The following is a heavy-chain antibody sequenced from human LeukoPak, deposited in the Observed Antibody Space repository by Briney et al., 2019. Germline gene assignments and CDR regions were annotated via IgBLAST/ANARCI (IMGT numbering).Heavy chain of an antibody. CDR1: GFSFKGYS. V-gene: IGHV3-21*05. CDR3: ARGGAWGYCSAGSCSLDS. CDR2: VGTSSTFI. Sequence: GGSLRLSCAASGFSFKGYSMNWLRQAPGKGLEWLAFVGTSSTFIYYADSVKGQFTISRDDATQSLSLQMNSLRAEDTAVYYCARGGAWGYCSAGSCSLDSWGQGVLVAVSS. D-gene: IGHD2-15*01. J-gene: IGHJ4*02.